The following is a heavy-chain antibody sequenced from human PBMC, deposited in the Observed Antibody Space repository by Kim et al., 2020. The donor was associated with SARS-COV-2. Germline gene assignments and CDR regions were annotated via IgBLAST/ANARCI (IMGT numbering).Heavy chain of an antibody. D-gene: IGHD3-10*01. CDR3: ARAHGSGRGGFF. V-gene: IGHV3-7*03. J-gene: IGHJ6*02. Sequence: YYRDSVKGRFTTSRDNAKTSLYLQMNSLRAEDTAVYYCARAHGSGRGGFFWGQGTTVTVSS.